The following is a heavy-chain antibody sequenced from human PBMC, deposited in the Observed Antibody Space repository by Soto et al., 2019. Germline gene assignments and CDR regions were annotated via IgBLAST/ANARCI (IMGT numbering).Heavy chain of an antibody. V-gene: IGHV3-7*03. J-gene: IGHJ3*02. CDR3: ARYYDGSGNSDAFDI. CDR2: IKEDGSEK. Sequence: EVQLVESGGGLVQPGGSLRLSCAASGFTFSSYWMTWVRQAPGKGLEWVTNIKEDGSEKYDVDSVKGRFTISRDNAKNSLYLEMNSLRAGDTAIYYCARYYDGSGNSDAFDIWGQGTMVTVSS. CDR1: GFTFSSYW. D-gene: IGHD3-22*01.